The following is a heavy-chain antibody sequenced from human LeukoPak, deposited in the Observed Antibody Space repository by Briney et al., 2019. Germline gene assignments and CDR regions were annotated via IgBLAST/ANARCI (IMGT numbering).Heavy chain of an antibody. Sequence: GASVKVSCKASGYTFTSYDINWVRQATGQGLEWMGWMNPNSGNTGYAQKFQGRVTITRNTSISTAYMELSSLRSEDTAVYYCARVYRRGYGYVMGYWGQGTLVTVSS. CDR2: MNPNSGNT. CDR1: GYTFTSYD. V-gene: IGHV1-8*03. D-gene: IGHD5-18*01. J-gene: IGHJ4*02. CDR3: ARVYRRGYGYVMGY.